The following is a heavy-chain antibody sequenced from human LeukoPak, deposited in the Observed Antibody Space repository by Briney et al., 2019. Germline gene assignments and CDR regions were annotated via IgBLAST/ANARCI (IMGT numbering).Heavy chain of an antibody. CDR1: GFSFRSYA. V-gene: IGHV3-30-3*01. Sequence: GGSLRLSCAASGFSFRSYAMNWVRLAPGKGLEWVAIISYDGSSESYTDSVKGRFTSSRDNSKNTLYLQMNSLRPEDTAVYYCARDPVGFDYWGQGILVTVSS. CDR3: ARDPVGFDY. J-gene: IGHJ4*02. CDR2: ISYDGSSE. D-gene: IGHD4-23*01.